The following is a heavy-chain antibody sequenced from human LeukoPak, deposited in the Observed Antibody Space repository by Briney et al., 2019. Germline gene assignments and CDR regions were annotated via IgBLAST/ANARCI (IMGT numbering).Heavy chain of an antibody. J-gene: IGHJ4*02. D-gene: IGHD3-10*01. CDR1: GYTFTTNA. CDR2: INTNTGNP. V-gene: IGHV7-4-1*02. CDR3: ARGPRYYGSGTYYFDY. Sequence: ASVKDSCKASGYTFTTNAMNWVRQAPGQGLEWMGWINTNTGNPTYAQGFTGRFVFSLDTSVSTAYLQISSLKAEDTAVYYCARGPRYYGSGTYYFDYWGQGTLVTVSS.